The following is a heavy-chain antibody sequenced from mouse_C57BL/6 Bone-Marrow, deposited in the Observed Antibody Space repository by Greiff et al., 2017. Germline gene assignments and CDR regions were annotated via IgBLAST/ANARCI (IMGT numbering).Heavy chain of an antibody. CDR2: INPNNGGT. J-gene: IGHJ1*03. D-gene: IGHD2-1*01. Sequence: EVQLQQSGPELVKPGASVKISCKASGYTFTDYYMNWVKQSHGKSLEWIGDINPNNGGTSYNQKFKGKATLTVDKSSSTAYMELRSLTSEDSAVYYCAREGPYGNYAWYFDVWGTGTTVTVSS. CDR1: GYTFTDYY. CDR3: AREGPYGNYAWYFDV. V-gene: IGHV1-26*01.